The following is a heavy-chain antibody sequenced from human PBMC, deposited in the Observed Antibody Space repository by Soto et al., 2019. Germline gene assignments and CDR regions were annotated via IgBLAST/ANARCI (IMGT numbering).Heavy chain of an antibody. CDR3: ARGAYSYYDILTGYLRYYYYGMDV. Sequence: QVQLVQSGAEVKKPGSSVKVSCKASGGTFSSYAISWVRQAPGQGLEWMGGIIPIFGTANYAQKFQGRVTITADESTSTDYMELSSLRSEDTAVYYCARGAYSYYDILTGYLRYYYYGMDVWGQGTTVTVSS. V-gene: IGHV1-69*19. J-gene: IGHJ6*02. CDR2: IIPIFGTA. D-gene: IGHD3-9*01. CDR1: GGTFSSYA.